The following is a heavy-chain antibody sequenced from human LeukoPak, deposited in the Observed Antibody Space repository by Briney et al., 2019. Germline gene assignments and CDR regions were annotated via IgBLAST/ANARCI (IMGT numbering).Heavy chain of an antibody. CDR2: ISGSGGST. CDR3: AKAHRRSGAFDI. CDR1: GFTFSSYA. D-gene: IGHD3-3*01. V-gene: IGHV3-23*01. J-gene: IGHJ3*02. Sequence: PGGSLRLSCAASGFTFSSYAMNWVRQAPEKGLEGVSTISGSGGSTYYADSVKGRFTISRDNSNNTLYLQMNSLRAEDTAVYYCAKAHRRSGAFDIWGQGTMVTVSS.